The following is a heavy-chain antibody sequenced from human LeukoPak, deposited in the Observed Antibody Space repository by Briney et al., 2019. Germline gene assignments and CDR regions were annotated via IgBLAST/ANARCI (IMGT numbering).Heavy chain of an antibody. CDR3: ARETIMTTVVPRPNWFDP. CDR1: GGSISSYY. V-gene: IGHV4-4*07. Sequence: PSETLSLTCTVSGGSISSYYWSWIRQPAGKGLEWIGRIYTSGSTNYNPSLKSRVTMSVDTSKNQFSLKLSSVTAADTAVYYCARETIMTTVVPRPNWFDPWGQGTLVTVSS. D-gene: IGHD4-23*01. J-gene: IGHJ5*02. CDR2: IYTSGST.